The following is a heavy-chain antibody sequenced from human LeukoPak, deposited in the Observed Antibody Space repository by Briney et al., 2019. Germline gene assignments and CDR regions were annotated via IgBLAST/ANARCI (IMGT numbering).Heavy chain of an antibody. D-gene: IGHD2-15*01. CDR1: GYTFTNYG. CDR2: INPNSGGT. CDR3: AREPRYCSGGNCYRGGYMDV. V-gene: IGHV1-2*02. Sequence: ASVKVSCKASGYTFTNYGISWVRQAPGQGLEWMGWINPNSGGTNYAQKFQGRVTMTRDTSISTAYMELSRLRSDDTAVYYCAREPRYCSGGNCYRGGYMDVWGKGTTVTVSS. J-gene: IGHJ6*03.